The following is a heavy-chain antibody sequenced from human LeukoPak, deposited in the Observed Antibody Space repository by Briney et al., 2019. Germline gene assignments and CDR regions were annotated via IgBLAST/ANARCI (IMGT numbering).Heavy chain of an antibody. V-gene: IGHV4-39*07. CDR3: AGDFWSGYYFRD. Sequence: SETLSLTCTVSGGSISSSSYYWGWIRQPPGKGLEWIGSIYHSGSTYYNPSLKSRVTISVDTSKNQFSLKLSSVTAADTAVYYCAGDFWSGYYFRDWGQGTLVTVSS. CDR1: GGSISSSSYY. D-gene: IGHD3-3*01. J-gene: IGHJ4*02. CDR2: IYHSGST.